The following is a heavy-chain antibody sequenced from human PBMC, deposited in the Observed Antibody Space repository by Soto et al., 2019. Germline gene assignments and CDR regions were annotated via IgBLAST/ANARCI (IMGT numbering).Heavy chain of an antibody. CDR2: IYYSGST. CDR3: ARAYYYGSAQGWFDP. V-gene: IGHV4-31*03. J-gene: IGHJ5*02. D-gene: IGHD3-10*01. Sequence: SETLSLTCTVSGGSISSGGYYWSWIRQHPGKGLEWIGYIYYSGSTYYNPSLKSRVTISVDTSKNQFSLKLSSVTAADAAVYYCARAYYYGSAQGWFDPWGQGTLVTVSS. CDR1: GGSISSGGYY.